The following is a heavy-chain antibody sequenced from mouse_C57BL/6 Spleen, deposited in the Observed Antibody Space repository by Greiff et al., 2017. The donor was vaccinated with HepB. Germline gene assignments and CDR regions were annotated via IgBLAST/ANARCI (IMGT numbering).Heavy chain of an antibody. Sequence: EVMLVESGGGLVQPGGSLKLSCAASGFTFSDYGMAWVRQAPRKGPEWVAFISNLAYSIYYADTVTGRFTISRENAKNTLYLEMSSLRSEDTAMYYCARYGNPESARDYWGQGTSVTVSS. V-gene: IGHV5-15*01. CDR1: GFTFSDYG. CDR3: ARYGNPESARDY. CDR2: ISNLAYSI. D-gene: IGHD2-1*01. J-gene: IGHJ4*01.